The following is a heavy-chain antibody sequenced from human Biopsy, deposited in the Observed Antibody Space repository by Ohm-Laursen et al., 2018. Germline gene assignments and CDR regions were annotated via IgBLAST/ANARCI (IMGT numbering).Heavy chain of an antibody. CDR2: IRNT. J-gene: IGHJ5*02. CDR3: ARDYDTSGYYYVS. Sequence: SDTLSLTCFVSGDSISSSTYYWGWIRQPPGKGLEWIGTIRNTYFRTSLKSRVTMSVDTSKNQFSLKLNSVTAADTAVYYCARDYDTSGYYYVSWGQGTLVTVSS. V-gene: IGHV4-39*01. D-gene: IGHD3-22*01. CDR1: GDSISSSTYY.